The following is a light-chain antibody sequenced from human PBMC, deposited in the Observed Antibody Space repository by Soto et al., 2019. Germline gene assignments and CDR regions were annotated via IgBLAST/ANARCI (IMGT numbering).Light chain of an antibody. Sequence: QLVLTQPPSASGTPGQRVTISCSGSSSNIGSNTVNWYQQLPGTAPKLLIYSNNQRPSGVPDRFSGSKSGTSASLAISGLQSEDEADYYCAAWDDSLNGRAVFGGGTKLTVL. V-gene: IGLV1-44*01. CDR2: SNN. CDR3: AAWDDSLNGRAV. CDR1: SSNIGSNT. J-gene: IGLJ2*01.